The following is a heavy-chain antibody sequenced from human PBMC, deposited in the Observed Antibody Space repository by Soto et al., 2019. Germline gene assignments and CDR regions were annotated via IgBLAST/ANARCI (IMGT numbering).Heavy chain of an antibody. CDR3: VKDGAISLNRDTQNFDY. CDR1: GGSISSAGYN. J-gene: IGHJ4*02. V-gene: IGHV4-31*03. Sequence: LSLTCTVSGGSISSAGYNWSWIRQHPGKGLEWIGYIYYSGSTYYNPSLKSRVTISVDTSKNQFSLKLSSVTAADTAVYYCVKDGAISLNRDTQNFDYWGQGTLVTVSS. CDR2: IYYSGST. D-gene: IGHD2-21*01.